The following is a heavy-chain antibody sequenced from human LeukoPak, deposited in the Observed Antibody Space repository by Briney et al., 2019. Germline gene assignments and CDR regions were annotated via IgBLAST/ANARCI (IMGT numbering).Heavy chain of an antibody. CDR1: GYTFTGYY. D-gene: IGHD5-12*01. V-gene: IGHV1-2*02. Sequence: ASVKVSCKASGYTFTGYYMHWVRQAPGQGLEWMGWINPNSGGTNYAQKFQGRVTMTRDTSISTAYMELSRLRSDDTAVYYCARGRYSGYLGLGYWGQGTPVTVSS. J-gene: IGHJ4*02. CDR2: INPNSGGT. CDR3: ARGRYSGYLGLGY.